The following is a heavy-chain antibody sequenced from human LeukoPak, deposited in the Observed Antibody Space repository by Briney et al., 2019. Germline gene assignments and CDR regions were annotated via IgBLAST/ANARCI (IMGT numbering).Heavy chain of an antibody. D-gene: IGHD6-13*01. CDR2: IWSDGSNK. V-gene: IGHV3-33*01. CDR1: GFTFSSYV. Sequence: GGSLRLSCAASGFTFSSYVMHWVRQAPGKGLEWVAVIWSDGSNKYYADSVKGRFTISRDNSKNMLYLQMNSLRAEDTAVYYCARGGSNWYYFDYWGQGTLVTVSS. J-gene: IGHJ4*02. CDR3: ARGGSNWYYFDY.